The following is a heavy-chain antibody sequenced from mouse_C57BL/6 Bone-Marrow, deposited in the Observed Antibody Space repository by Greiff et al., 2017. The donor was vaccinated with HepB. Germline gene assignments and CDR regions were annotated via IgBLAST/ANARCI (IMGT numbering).Heavy chain of an antibody. CDR2: ISSGGSYT. J-gene: IGHJ2*01. D-gene: IGHD3-2*02. CDR3: ARLDSSGHLDY. CDR1: GFTFSSYG. Sequence: EVQRVESGGDLVKPGGSLKLSCAASGFTFSSYGMSWVRQTPDKRLEWVATISSGGSYTYYPDSVKGRFTISRDNAKNTLYLQMSSLKSEDTAMYYCARLDSSGHLDYWGQGTTLTVSS. V-gene: IGHV5-6*01.